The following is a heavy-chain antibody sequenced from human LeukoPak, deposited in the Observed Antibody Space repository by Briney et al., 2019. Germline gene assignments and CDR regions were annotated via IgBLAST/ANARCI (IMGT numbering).Heavy chain of an antibody. D-gene: IGHD2-21*02. CDR3: TTTHAYCGGDCYYY. Sequence: GGSLRLSCAASGFTFSNAWMSWVRQAPGKGLEWVGRIKSKTDGGTTDYAAPVKGRFTISRDDSKNTLYLQMNSLKTEDTAVYYCTTTHAYCGGDCYYYWGQGTLVTVSS. V-gene: IGHV3-15*01. CDR2: IKSKTDGGTT. J-gene: IGHJ4*02. CDR1: GFTFSNAW.